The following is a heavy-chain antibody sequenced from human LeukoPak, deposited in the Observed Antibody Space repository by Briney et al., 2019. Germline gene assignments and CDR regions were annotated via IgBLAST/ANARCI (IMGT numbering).Heavy chain of an antibody. J-gene: IGHJ3*02. CDR3: TRDESPSDSSGYYDAFDI. V-gene: IGHV3-7*01. Sequence: GGSLRLSCAASGYNFTCDWMIWVRQAPGKGLEWVANIKQDGSLKYYVDSVKGRFTISRDNAKNSLYLQMNSLRAEDTAVYYCTRDESPSDSSGYYDAFDIWGQGTMVTVSS. CDR1: GYNFTCDW. D-gene: IGHD3-22*01. CDR2: IKQDGSLK.